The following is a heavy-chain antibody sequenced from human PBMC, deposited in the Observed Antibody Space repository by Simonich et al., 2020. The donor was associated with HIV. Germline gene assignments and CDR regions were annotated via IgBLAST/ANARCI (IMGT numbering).Heavy chain of an antibody. V-gene: IGHV3-21*01. Sequence: EVQLVESGGGLVKPGGSLRLSCAASGFTFSSYRMNWVRRAPGKGLEWVSAISSSSNYIYYADSVKGRFTISKDNAKNSLYLQMNSLRAEDTAVYYCARDGRKGSSTSCSDYWGQGTLVTVSS. D-gene: IGHD2-2*01. CDR3: ARDGRKGSSTSCSDY. CDR2: ISSSSNYI. CDR1: GFTFSSYR. J-gene: IGHJ4*02.